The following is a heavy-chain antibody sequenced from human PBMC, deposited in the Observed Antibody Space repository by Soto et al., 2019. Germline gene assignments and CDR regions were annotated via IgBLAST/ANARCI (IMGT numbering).Heavy chain of an antibody. CDR3: ARHPGASFDY. CDR2: IHYSGIT. Sequence: SETQSLTCTVSGGSISSYYWSWLRQSPGKRLEWIGYIHYSGITKYNPSLKSRVTISLDTSKNQFSLKLSSVTAADSAVYYCARHPGASFDYWGQGTLVTVSS. CDR1: GGSISSYY. D-gene: IGHD7-27*01. J-gene: IGHJ4*02. V-gene: IGHV4-59*01.